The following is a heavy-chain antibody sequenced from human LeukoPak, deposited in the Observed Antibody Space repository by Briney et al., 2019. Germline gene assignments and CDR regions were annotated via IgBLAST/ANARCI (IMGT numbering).Heavy chain of an antibody. CDR1: GCTFTSYG. Sequence: ASVKVSCKASGCTFTSYGISWVREAPGQGLEWMGWISAYNGNTNYAQKLQGRVTMTTDTSTSTAYMELRSLRSDDTAVYYCARADVEYYYDSSGYYFFDYWGQGTLVTVSS. J-gene: IGHJ4*02. CDR2: ISAYNGNT. D-gene: IGHD3-22*01. V-gene: IGHV1-18*01. CDR3: ARADVEYYYDSSGYYFFDY.